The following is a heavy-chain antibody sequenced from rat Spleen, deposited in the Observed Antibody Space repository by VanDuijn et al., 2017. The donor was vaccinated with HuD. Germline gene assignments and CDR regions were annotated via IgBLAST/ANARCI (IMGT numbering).Heavy chain of an antibody. V-gene: IGHV5-31*01. Sequence: EVQLVESGGGLVQPGSSLKLSCVASGFTFKNYWMSWVRQAPGKGLEWIASITQTGGNIYYQDSVRCRFTISRDDAQSTLYLQMNRLRSEDTATYYCTRYNSGFYFDYWGQGVMVTVSS. CDR1: GFTFKNYW. D-gene: IGHD4-3*01. J-gene: IGHJ2*01. CDR2: ITQTGGNI. CDR3: TRYNSGFYFDY.